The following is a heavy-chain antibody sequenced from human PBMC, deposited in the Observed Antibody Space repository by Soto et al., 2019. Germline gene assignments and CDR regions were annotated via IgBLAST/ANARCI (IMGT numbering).Heavy chain of an antibody. V-gene: IGHV4-59*12. Sequence: SETLSLTCSVSSGSISSYYWSWIRQPPGKGLEWIGYVYYSGSTNYNPSLKSRVTISIDTSKNQFSLRLSSVTPEDTAVYYCARELRFLEWLSPADYFDYWCQGTLVTVSS. CDR1: SGSISSYY. CDR2: VYYSGST. J-gene: IGHJ4*02. CDR3: ARELRFLEWLSPADYFDY. D-gene: IGHD3-3*01.